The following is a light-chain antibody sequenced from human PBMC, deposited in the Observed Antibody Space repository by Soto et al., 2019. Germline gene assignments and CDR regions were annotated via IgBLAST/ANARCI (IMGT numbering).Light chain of an antibody. CDR1: QSVSTS. J-gene: IGKJ1*01. CDR2: DAS. Sequence: IVLTQSPATLSLSPGERAALSCRASQSVSTSLAWYQHKPGQAPRIIIYDASKRAPGIPGRFSGSGFGTDFTLTISSPEPEDFAVYYCQVRAVWPTFGQGTKVEIK. CDR3: QVRAVWPT. V-gene: IGKV3-11*01.